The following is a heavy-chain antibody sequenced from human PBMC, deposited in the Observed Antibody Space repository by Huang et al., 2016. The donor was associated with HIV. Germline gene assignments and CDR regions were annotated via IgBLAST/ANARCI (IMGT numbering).Heavy chain of an antibody. CDR3: ARDLLGYYGSGSTVACDI. V-gene: IGHV1-69*13. CDR1: GGPFSSYA. J-gene: IGHJ3*02. Sequence: QVQLVQSGAEVKKPGSSVKVSCKASGGPFSSYAISWVRQAPGQGLEWMGGSIPIFGTANYAQKVQGRGTSTADESTCTAYMELSSLRSEDTAVYYCARDLLGYYGSGSTVACDIWGQGTMVTVSS. CDR2: SIPIFGTA. D-gene: IGHD3-10*01.